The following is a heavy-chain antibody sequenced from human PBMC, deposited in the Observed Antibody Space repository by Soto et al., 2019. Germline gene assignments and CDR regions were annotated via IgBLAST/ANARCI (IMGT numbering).Heavy chain of an antibody. J-gene: IGHJ4*02. D-gene: IGHD6-13*01. CDR2: VIPVFGKT. CDR1: GGTFNSYG. V-gene: IGHV1-69*13. CDR3: SVESWGPGGYYFDL. Sequence: SVKVSCKASGGTFNSYGINWVRQALGQGLEWMGGVIPVFGKTNYARKFHGRVTIVADGSTSTSYMELSSLRSDDTAVYYCSVESWGPGGYYFDLWGQGTLVTVSS.